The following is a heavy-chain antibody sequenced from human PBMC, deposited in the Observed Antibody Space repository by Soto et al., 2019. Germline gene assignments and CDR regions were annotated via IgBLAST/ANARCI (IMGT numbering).Heavy chain of an antibody. V-gene: IGHV5-10-1*03. Sequence: EVQLVQSGAEVKKPGESLRISCKDSGYSFTSYWISWVRQMPGKGLEWMGRIDPSDSYTNYSPSFQGHVTISADKSISTAYLQWSSLKASDTAMYYYARPRIAAAGTHYYYGMDVWGQATTVTVSS. CDR1: GYSFTSYW. D-gene: IGHD6-13*01. CDR3: ARPRIAAAGTHYYYGMDV. J-gene: IGHJ6*02. CDR2: IDPSDSYT.